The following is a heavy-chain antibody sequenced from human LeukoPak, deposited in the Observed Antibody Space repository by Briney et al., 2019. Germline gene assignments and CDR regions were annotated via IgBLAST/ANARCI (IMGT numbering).Heavy chain of an antibody. CDR2: IYYSGST. J-gene: IGHJ4*02. Sequence: PSETLSLTCTVSGGSISSYYWSWIRQPAGTGREWIGYIYYSGSTNYNPSLKSRVTISVDTSKNQFSLKLSSVTAAGTAVYYCARAGYSYGAFDYWGQGTLVTVS. CDR3: ARAGYSYGAFDY. CDR1: GGSISSYY. D-gene: IGHD5-18*01. V-gene: IGHV4-59*01.